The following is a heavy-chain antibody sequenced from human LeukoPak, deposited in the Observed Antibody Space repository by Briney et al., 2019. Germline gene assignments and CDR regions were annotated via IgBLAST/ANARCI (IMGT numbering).Heavy chain of an antibody. D-gene: IGHD2-15*01. CDR2: ISYDGSNK. CDR3: ARVLSGGSCYD. Sequence: GGSLRLSCAASGFTFSSYAMHWVRQAPGKGLEWVAVISYDGSNKYYADSVKGRFTISRDNSKNTLYLQMNSLRAEDTAVYYCARVLSGGSCYDWGQGTLVTVSS. CDR1: GFTFSSYA. V-gene: IGHV3-30-3*01. J-gene: IGHJ4*02.